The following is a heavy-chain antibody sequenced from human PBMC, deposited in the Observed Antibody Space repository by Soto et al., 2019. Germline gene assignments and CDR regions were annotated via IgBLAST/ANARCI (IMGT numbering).Heavy chain of an antibody. Sequence: ASVKVSCKASGYTFTGYYMHWVRQAPGQGLEWMGWINPNSGGTNYAQKFQGRVTMTRDTSISTAYMELSRLRSDDTAVYYCARVDYDFWSGFNYYYGMDVWGQGTTVTVSS. CDR3: ARVDYDFWSGFNYYYGMDV. J-gene: IGHJ6*02. CDR1: GYTFTGYY. CDR2: INPNSGGT. V-gene: IGHV1-2*02. D-gene: IGHD3-3*01.